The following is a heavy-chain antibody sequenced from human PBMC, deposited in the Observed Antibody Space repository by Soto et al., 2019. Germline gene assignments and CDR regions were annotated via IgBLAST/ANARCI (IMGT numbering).Heavy chain of an antibody. Sequence: SETLSLTCTVSGGSISSGDYYWSWIRQPPGKGLEWIGYIYYSGSTYYNPSLKSRVTISVDTSKNQFSLKLSSVTAADTAVYYCARYMVRGVMRYYYYYYGMDVWGQGTTVTVSS. CDR3: ARYMVRGVMRYYYYYYGMDV. V-gene: IGHV4-30-4*01. D-gene: IGHD3-10*01. J-gene: IGHJ6*02. CDR1: GGSISSGDYY. CDR2: IYYSGST.